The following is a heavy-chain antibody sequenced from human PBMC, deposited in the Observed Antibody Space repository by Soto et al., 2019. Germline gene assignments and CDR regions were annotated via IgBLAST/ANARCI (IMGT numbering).Heavy chain of an antibody. CDR2: IIPILGIA. V-gene: IGHV1-69*08. D-gene: IGHD6-13*01. CDR3: ARDRIAAAGDLDY. Sequence: QVQLVQSGAEVKKPGSSVKVSCKASGGTFSSYTISWVRQAPGQGLEWMGRIIPILGIANYAQKFQGRVTITADKSTSTAYMELSSLRSEDTAVYYCARDRIAAAGDLDYWGQGTLVTVSS. CDR1: GGTFSSYT. J-gene: IGHJ4*02.